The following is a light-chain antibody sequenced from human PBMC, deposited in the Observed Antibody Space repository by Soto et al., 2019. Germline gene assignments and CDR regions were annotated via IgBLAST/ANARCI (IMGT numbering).Light chain of an antibody. Sequence: EAVLTQSPGTLSLSPGERATLSCRTSQSISSSYLAWSQQKPGQASRLLISATSNRATGVPDRFSGSGSGTDFTLTISRLEPEDSAVYYCHQYVSSPPVWAFGQGTKVEIK. V-gene: IGKV3-20*01. CDR1: QSISSSY. J-gene: IGKJ1*01. CDR2: ATS. CDR3: HQYVSSPPVWA.